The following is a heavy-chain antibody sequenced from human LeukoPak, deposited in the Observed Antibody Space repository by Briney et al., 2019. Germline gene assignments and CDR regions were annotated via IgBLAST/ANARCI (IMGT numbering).Heavy chain of an antibody. CDR2: IYYSGST. Sequence: PSETLSLTCTVSGGSISSSSYYWGWIRQPPGKGLEWIGSIYYSGSTYYNPSLKNRVTISVDTSKNQFSLKLSSVTAADTAVYYCARPASPIVGAPLPDDAFDIWGQGTMVTVSS. J-gene: IGHJ3*02. D-gene: IGHD1-26*01. CDR1: GGSISSSSYY. V-gene: IGHV4-39*01. CDR3: ARPASPIVGAPLPDDAFDI.